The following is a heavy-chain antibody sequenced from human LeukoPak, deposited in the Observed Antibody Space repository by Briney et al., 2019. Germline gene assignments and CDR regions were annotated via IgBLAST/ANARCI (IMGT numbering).Heavy chain of an antibody. CDR2: ISWNSGSI. Sequence: GGSLRLSCAASGFTFDDYAMHWVRQAPGKGLEWVSGISWNSGSIGYADSVKGRFTISRDNAKNSLYLQMNSLRAEDTALYYCAKEYGILEDYYYGMDVWGQGTTVTVSS. J-gene: IGHJ6*02. D-gene: IGHD1-1*01. V-gene: IGHV3-9*01. CDR3: AKEYGILEDYYYGMDV. CDR1: GFTFDDYA.